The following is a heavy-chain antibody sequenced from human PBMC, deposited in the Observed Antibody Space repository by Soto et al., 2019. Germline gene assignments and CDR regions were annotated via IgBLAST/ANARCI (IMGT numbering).Heavy chain of an antibody. CDR1: GGSISSGGYS. Sequence: SETLSLTCAVSGGSISSGGYSWTWIRQPPGKGLEWVGYIYHSGSTYYNPSLKSRVTISVDRSKNQFSLKLSSVTAADTAVYYCASLTRGYYYYGMDVWGQGTTVTVSS. V-gene: IGHV4-30-2*01. D-gene: IGHD6-6*01. CDR2: IYHSGST. J-gene: IGHJ6*02. CDR3: ASLTRGYYYYGMDV.